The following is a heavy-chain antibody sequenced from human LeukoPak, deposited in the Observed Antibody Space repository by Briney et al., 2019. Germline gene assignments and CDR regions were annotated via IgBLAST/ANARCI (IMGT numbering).Heavy chain of an antibody. CDR2: ITGSSSTI. Sequence: PGGSLRLSCVASGFTFSSYEMNWVRQAPGKGPEWVSYITGSSSTIYYADSVKGRFTISRGNAKNSLYLQMNSLRAEDTAVYYCAREELGSSGYSSLDCWGQGTLVTVSS. CDR3: AREELGSSGYSSLDC. CDR1: GFTFSSYE. V-gene: IGHV3-48*03. J-gene: IGHJ4*02. D-gene: IGHD3-22*01.